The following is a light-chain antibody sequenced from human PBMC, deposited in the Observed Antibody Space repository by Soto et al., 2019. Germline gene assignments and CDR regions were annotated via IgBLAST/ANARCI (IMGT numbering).Light chain of an antibody. V-gene: IGKV1-5*01. CDR3: QQYNSYSLT. Sequence: DIQMTQSPSFVSASIGDMVTITCGASQDIGVRLAWFQQKPGKAPKLLIYDASSLESGVPSRFSGSGSGTDFTLTISSLQPDDFATYYCQQYNSYSLTFGQGTKVDIK. J-gene: IGKJ1*01. CDR1: QDIGVR. CDR2: DAS.